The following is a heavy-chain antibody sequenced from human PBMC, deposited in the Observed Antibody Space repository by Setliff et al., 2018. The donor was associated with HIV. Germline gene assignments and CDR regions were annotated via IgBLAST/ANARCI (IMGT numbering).Heavy chain of an antibody. J-gene: IGHJ3*02. CDR3: ARGTTLNVVPDAFDI. CDR2: IYTTERI. D-gene: IGHD4-17*01. V-gene: IGHV4-59*11. Sequence: SETLSLTCSFSGGSISGHYWSWIRQTPGKGLEWIATIYTTERISYNPSLRSRVTISVVTSKNQFSLKLSSVTAADTAVYYCARGTTLNVVPDAFDIWGQGTMVTVSS. CDR1: GGSISGHY.